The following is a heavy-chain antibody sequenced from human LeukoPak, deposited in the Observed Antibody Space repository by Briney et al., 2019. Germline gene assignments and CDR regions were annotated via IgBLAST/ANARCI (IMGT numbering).Heavy chain of an antibody. J-gene: IGHJ6*03. CDR1: GGTFSSYA. Sequence: APVRVSCKASGGTFSSYAISWGGQAPGQGLEWRGGIFPIFGTANYAQKFQGRVTITADESTSTAYMELSSLRSEDTAVYYCASGYSSSWYYYYYMDVWGKGTTVTISS. CDR3: ASGYSSSWYYYYYMDV. CDR2: IFPIFGTA. D-gene: IGHD6-13*01. V-gene: IGHV1-69*13.